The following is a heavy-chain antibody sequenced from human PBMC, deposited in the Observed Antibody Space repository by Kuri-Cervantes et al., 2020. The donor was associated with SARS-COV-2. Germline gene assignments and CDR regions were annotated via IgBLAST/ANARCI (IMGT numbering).Heavy chain of an antibody. CDR2: IYYNGVT. D-gene: IGHD4-23*01. Sequence: SETLSLTCSVSGGSIRSGAYYCHWIRHRLGKGLEWIGNIYYNGVTYYNPSLKSRVTISVDTSKNQFSLKLSSMTAADTAVYYCATDKPSYGGNGYLQLWGQGTLVTVSS. CDR1: GGSIRSGAYY. CDR3: ATDKPSYGGNGYLQL. V-gene: IGHV4-31*03. J-gene: IGHJ1*01.